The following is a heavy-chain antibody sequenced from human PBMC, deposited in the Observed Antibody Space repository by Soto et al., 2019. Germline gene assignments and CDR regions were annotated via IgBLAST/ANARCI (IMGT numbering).Heavy chain of an antibody. V-gene: IGHV1-2*06. CDR1: GYTFIGYY. CDR3: GRDGVGATPLGWFDP. D-gene: IGHD1-26*01. Sequence: QVQLVQSGAEVKKPGASVKVSCKASGYTFIGYYIHWVRQAPGQGLEWMGRINPRSGDTTYAQKFPGRLTMTRDTSISTAYMEVSSLRSDDTAVYYCGRDGVGATPLGWFDPWGQGPLVTVSS. CDR2: INPRSGDT. J-gene: IGHJ5*02.